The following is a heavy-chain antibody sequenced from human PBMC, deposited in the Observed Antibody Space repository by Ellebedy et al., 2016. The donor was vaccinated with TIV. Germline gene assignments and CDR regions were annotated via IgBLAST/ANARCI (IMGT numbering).Heavy chain of an antibody. D-gene: IGHD1-26*01. V-gene: IGHV3-23*01. J-gene: IGHJ2*01. Sequence: GGSLRLSXAASGFTFSSDTMSWVRQAPGKGLEWVSAISGSGDSRYYADSVKGRFTISRDNYENTLYLQVISLRAEDTAVYYCAKLVGATVHYYFDLWGRGTLVTVSS. CDR3: AKLVGATVHYYFDL. CDR2: ISGSGDSR. CDR1: GFTFSSDT.